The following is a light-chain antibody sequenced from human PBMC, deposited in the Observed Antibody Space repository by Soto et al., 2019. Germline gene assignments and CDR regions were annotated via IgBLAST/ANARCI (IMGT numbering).Light chain of an antibody. CDR1: QSVNAN. V-gene: IGKV3-15*01. J-gene: IGKJ1*01. Sequence: EVVMTQSPATLSVSPGERATLSCRASQSVNANLAWYQQKPGQAPRLLIHGASNRATGIPARFSGSGFGTEFILTISSLQYEDFAVYYCQQYNTGLWTFGQGTKVEI. CDR3: QQYNTGLWT. CDR2: GAS.